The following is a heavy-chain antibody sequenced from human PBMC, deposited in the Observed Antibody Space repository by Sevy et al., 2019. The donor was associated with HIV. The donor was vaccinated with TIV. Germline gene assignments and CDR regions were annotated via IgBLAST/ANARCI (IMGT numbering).Heavy chain of an antibody. Sequence: GGSLRHSCAASGFTFSTYWMSWVRQAPGKGLQWVANIKNDGSEKYYVDSVKGRFTISRDNAKSSLYLQMKSLRAEDTAVYYCARDCSSTSCLWGLDVWGQRTTVTVSS. CDR1: GFTFSTYW. CDR2: IKNDGSEK. CDR3: ARDCSSTSCLWGLDV. D-gene: IGHD2-2*01. J-gene: IGHJ6*02. V-gene: IGHV3-7*03.